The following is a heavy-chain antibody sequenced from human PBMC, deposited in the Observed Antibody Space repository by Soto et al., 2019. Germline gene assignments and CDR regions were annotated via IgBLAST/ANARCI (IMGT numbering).Heavy chain of an antibody. D-gene: IGHD2-2*01. V-gene: IGHV4-30-2*01. CDR2: IYHSGST. CDR1: GGSISSGGYS. Sequence: AVSGGSISSGGYSWSWIRQPPGKGLEWIGYIYHSGSTYYNPSLKSRVTISVDRSKNQFSLKLSSVTAADTAVYYCARELRCTSCWTWFDPWGQGXLVTVYS. CDR3: ARELRCTSCWTWFDP. J-gene: IGHJ5*02.